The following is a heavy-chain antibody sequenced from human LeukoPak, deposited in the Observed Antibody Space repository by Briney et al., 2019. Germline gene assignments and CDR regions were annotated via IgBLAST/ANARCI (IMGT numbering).Heavy chain of an antibody. CDR1: GYSISSGYY. V-gene: IGHV4-38-2*01. D-gene: IGHD5-24*01. J-gene: IGHJ3*02. Sequence: SETLSLTCAVSGYSISSGYYWGWIRQPPGKGLEGIGSMYHTGSTYYNPSLKSRVNISVDTSKNQFSLKLSSVTAEDTAVYYCARVRVEMTTNDAFDIWGQGTMVTVSS. CDR3: ARVRVEMTTNDAFDI. CDR2: MYHTGST.